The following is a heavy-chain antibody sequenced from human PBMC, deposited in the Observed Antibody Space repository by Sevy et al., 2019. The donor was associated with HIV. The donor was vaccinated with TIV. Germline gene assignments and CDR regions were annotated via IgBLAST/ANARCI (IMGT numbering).Heavy chain of an antibody. V-gene: IGHV3-23*01. J-gene: IGHJ5*02. CDR2: ISGSGGDT. Sequence: GGSLRLSCAASGFTFSSYAMSWVRQAPGKGLEWVSAISGSGGDTYYAHSVKGRFTISRDNSKNTLYLQMNSLRADDTAVYYWAREDYYDASGGWVDPWGQGTLVTVSS. D-gene: IGHD3-22*01. CDR3: AREDYYDASGGWVDP. CDR1: GFTFSSYA.